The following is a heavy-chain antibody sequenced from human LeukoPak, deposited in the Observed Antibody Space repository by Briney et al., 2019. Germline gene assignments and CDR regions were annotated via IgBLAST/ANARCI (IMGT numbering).Heavy chain of an antibody. CDR1: GFTFSSYG. CDR2: ISGSCGRT. CDR3: AKTLGYCSGGIFYSGVIDY. J-gene: IGHJ4*02. D-gene: IGHD2-15*01. V-gene: IGHV3-23*01. Sequence: GGSLRLSCAASGFTFSSYGMSWVRQAPGQGLEWVSGISGSCGRTYYADSMKGRFTISRDNSKNTLYLQMNSLRAEDTAVYYFAKTLGYCSGGIFYSGVIDYWGQGTLFTVSS.